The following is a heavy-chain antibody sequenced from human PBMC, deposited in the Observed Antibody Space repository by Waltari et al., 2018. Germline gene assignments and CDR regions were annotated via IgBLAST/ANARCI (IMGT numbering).Heavy chain of an antibody. V-gene: IGHV4-39*07. CDR3: ARDSSVAGTYFDY. CDR1: GGSISSSSYY. CDR2: IYYSGST. D-gene: IGHD6-19*01. Sequence: QLQLQESGPGLVKPSETLSLTCTVSGGSISSSSYYWGWIRQPPGKGLEWIGSIYYSGSTDYNPALKSRVTISVDTSKNQFSLKLSSVTAADTAVYYCARDSSVAGTYFDYWGQGTLVTVSS. J-gene: IGHJ4*02.